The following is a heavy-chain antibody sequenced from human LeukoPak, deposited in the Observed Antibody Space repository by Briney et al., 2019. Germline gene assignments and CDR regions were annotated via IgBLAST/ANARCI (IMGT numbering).Heavy chain of an antibody. CDR2: ISPSSSSK. J-gene: IGHJ4*02. Sequence: GGSLRLSCAASGDTFSRYAMNWVRQAPGEGLEWISYISPSSSSKYYAGSVKGRFTISRDNAKNSLYLQMSSLRAEDTAVYYCVGLIDRPEADYWGQGALVTVSS. D-gene: IGHD6-6*01. V-gene: IGHV3-48*01. CDR3: VGLIDRPEADY. CDR1: GDTFSRYA.